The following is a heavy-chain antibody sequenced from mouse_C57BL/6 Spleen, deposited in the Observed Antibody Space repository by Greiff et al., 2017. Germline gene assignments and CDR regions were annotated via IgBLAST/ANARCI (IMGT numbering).Heavy chain of an antibody. V-gene: IGHV1-61*01. D-gene: IGHD1-1*01. CDR2: MYPADSET. CDR3: ARSTTVVAFDY. J-gene: IGHJ2*01. CDR1: GYTFTSYW. Sequence: VQLQQPGAELVRPGSSVKLSCKASGYTFTSYWMDWVKQRPGQGLEWIGNMYPADSETHYNQKFKDKATLTVDKASSTAYMQLSSLTSEDSAVYYCARSTTVVAFDYWGQGTTLTVSS.